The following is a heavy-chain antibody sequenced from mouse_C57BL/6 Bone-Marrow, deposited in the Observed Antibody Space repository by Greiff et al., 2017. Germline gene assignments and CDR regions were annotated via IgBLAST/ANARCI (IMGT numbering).Heavy chain of an antibody. CDR3: SRQVTTVLATKYFDV. CDR1: GFTFSSYT. CDR2: ISGGGGNT. J-gene: IGHJ1*03. V-gene: IGHV5-9*01. D-gene: IGHD1-1*01. Sequence: DVHLVESGGGLVKPGGSLKLSCAASGFTFSSYTMSWVRQTPEKRLQWVAAISGGGGNTYYPDSVKGRFTISRDNDKNILYLQMSSLWSEDTALYYCSRQVTTVLATKYFDVWGTGTTVTVSS.